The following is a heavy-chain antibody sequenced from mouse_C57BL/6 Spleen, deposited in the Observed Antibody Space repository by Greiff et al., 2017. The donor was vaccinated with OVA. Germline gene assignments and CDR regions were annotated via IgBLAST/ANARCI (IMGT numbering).Heavy chain of an antibody. V-gene: IGHV1-55*01. CDR1: GYTFTSYW. Sequence: VQLQQSGAELVKPGASVKMSCKASGYTFTSYWITWVKQRPGQGLEWIGDIYPGSGSTNYNEKFKSKATLTVDTSSSTAYMQLSSLTSEDSAVYYCGGHYYGSAYYFDYWGQGTTLTVSS. CDR3: GGHYYGSAYYFDY. J-gene: IGHJ2*01. CDR2: IYPGSGST. D-gene: IGHD1-1*01.